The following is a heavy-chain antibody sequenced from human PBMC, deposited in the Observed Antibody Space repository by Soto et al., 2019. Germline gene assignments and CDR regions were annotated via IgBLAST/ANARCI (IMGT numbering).Heavy chain of an antibody. V-gene: IGHV1-69*13. D-gene: IGHD3-3*01. CDR2: IIPILGTA. CDR1: GGTFSSYA. CDR3: ARDRRSKWSGYYVYYFDY. J-gene: IGHJ4*01. Sequence: ASVKVSCKASGGTFSSYAISWVRQAPGQGLEWMGGIIPILGTANYAQKFQGRVTITADESTSTAYMELSSLRSEDTAVYYCARDRRSKWSGYYVYYFDYWGEGTRGPSPQ.